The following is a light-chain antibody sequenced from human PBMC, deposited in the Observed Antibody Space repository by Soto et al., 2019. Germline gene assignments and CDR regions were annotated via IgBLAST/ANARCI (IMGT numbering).Light chain of an antibody. CDR1: QSVSTNQ. Sequence: EVVLTQSPAILSLSPGERATLSCRASQSVSTNQLAWYQQKPGQAPRLLIYGASSRATGIADRFSGSGSGTDFTLTISRLEPEDFAVYYCQYYYESSPFGRGTKVDIK. CDR2: GAS. CDR3: QYYYESSP. J-gene: IGKJ4*01. V-gene: IGKV3-20*01.